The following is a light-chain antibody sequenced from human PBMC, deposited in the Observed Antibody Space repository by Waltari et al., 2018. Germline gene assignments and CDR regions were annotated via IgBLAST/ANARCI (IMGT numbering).Light chain of an antibody. CDR2: AAS. J-gene: IGKJ3*01. CDR1: QGISSY. CDR3: QQLNSYPLFT. Sequence: DIQLTQSPSFLSASVGDRVTITCRASQGISSYLAWYQQKPGKAPKLLIYAASPLQSGVPSRFSVSGSGTEFTLTISSLQPEDFATYYCQQLNSYPLFTFGPGTKVDIK. V-gene: IGKV1-9*01.